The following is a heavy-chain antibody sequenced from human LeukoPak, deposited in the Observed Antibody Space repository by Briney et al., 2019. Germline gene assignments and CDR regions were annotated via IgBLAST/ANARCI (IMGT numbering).Heavy chain of an antibody. CDR1: GFTFSSYS. J-gene: IGHJ4*02. CDR2: ISSSSSYI. Sequence: GGSLRLSCAASGFTFSSYSMNWVRQAPGKGLEWVSSISSSSSYIYYADSVKGRFTISRDNAKNSLYLQMNSLRAEDTAVYYCARASYLSSGYNPLDYWGQGTLVTVSS. D-gene: IGHD3-22*01. CDR3: ARASYLSSGYNPLDY. V-gene: IGHV3-21*01.